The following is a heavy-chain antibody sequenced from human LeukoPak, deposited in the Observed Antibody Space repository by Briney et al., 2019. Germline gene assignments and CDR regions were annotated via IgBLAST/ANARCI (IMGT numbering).Heavy chain of an antibody. J-gene: IGHJ4*02. D-gene: IGHD2-2*01. V-gene: IGHV3-73*01. CDR3: TKPMGYCSSTSCQEDY. Sequence: GGSLRLSCAASGFTFSGSAMHWVRQASGKGLEWVGRIRSKANSYATAYAASVKGRLTISRDDSKNTAYLQMNSLKTEDTAVYYCTKPMGYCSSTSCQEDYWGQGTLVTVSS. CDR2: IRSKANSYAT. CDR1: GFTFSGSA.